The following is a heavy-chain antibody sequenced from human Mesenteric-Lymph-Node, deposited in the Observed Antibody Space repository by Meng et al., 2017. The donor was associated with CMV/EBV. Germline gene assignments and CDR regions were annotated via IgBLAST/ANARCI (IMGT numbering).Heavy chain of an antibody. V-gene: IGHV3-48*04. J-gene: IGHJ6*02. CDR3: ARAPKGDYYGMDV. CDR2: IISDSSI. Sequence: GESLKISCAASGFTFSSYWMSWVRQAPGKGLEWVSYIISDSSIYYADSVKGRFIISRDNAKNSLYLQMNSLRAEDTAVYYCARAPKGDYYGMDVWGQGTTVTVSS. CDR1: GFTFSSYW. D-gene: IGHD1-26*01.